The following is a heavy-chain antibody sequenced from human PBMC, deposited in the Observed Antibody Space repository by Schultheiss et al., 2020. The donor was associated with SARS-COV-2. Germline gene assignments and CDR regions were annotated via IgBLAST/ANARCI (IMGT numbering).Heavy chain of an antibody. V-gene: IGHV1-2*02. J-gene: IGHJ5*02. CDR2: INPNSGGT. D-gene: IGHD5-18*01. Sequence: ASVKVSCKASGYTFTSYDINWVRQAPGQGLEWMGWINPNSGGTNYAQKFQGRVTMTRDTSISTAYMELSRLRSDDTAVYYCARDGGGYSWNWFDPWGQGTLVTVSS. CDR1: GYTFTSYD. CDR3: ARDGGGYSWNWFDP.